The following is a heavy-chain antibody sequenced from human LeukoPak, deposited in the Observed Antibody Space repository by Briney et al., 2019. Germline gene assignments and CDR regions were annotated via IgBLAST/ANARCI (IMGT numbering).Heavy chain of an antibody. Sequence: PGRSLRLSCAASGFTFSSYAMHWVRQAPGKGLEWVAVISYDGSNKYYADSVKGRFTISRDNSKNTLYLQMNSLRAEDTAVYYCARDESPYGDFIDYWGQGTLVTVSS. CDR3: ARDESPYGDFIDY. D-gene: IGHD4-17*01. V-gene: IGHV3-30-3*01. J-gene: IGHJ4*02. CDR1: GFTFSSYA. CDR2: ISYDGSNK.